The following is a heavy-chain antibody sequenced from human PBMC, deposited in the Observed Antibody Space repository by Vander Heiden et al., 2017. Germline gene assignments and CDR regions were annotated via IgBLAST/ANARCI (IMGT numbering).Heavy chain of an antibody. D-gene: IGHD3-22*01. Sequence: QVQLVQSGAEVKKPGSSVKVSCKASGGTFSSYAISWVRQAPGQGLEWMGGIIPIFGTANYAQKFQGRVTITADESTSTAYMELSSLRSEDTAVYYCARVYYYDSSGYYQHYWYFDLWCRGPLVTVSS. J-gene: IGHJ2*01. CDR3: ARVYYYDSSGYYQHYWYFDL. V-gene: IGHV1-69*01. CDR1: GGTFSSYA. CDR2: IIPIFGTA.